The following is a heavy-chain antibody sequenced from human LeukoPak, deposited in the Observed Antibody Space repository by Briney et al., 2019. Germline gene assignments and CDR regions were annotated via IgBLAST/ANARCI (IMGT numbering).Heavy chain of an antibody. CDR2: INSDGSRT. Sequence: GGSLRLSCAASGFTFSSYWMHWVRLAPGKGLVWVSHINSDGSRTSYADSVKGRFTISRDNAKNTLYLQMNSLRAEDTAVYHCARTIYSSSSKGFDPWGQGTLVTVSS. D-gene: IGHD6-6*01. J-gene: IGHJ5*02. V-gene: IGHV3-74*01. CDR1: GFTFSSYW. CDR3: ARTIYSSSSKGFDP.